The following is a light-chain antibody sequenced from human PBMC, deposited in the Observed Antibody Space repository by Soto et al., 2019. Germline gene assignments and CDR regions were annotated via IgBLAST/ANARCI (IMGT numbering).Light chain of an antibody. Sequence: EIVMTQSPATLSVSPGERATLSCRASQSVYSNLAWYQQKPGQAPRLLIYGTSTRATGIPARFSGSGSGTEVSLTSSRLQSEDFVVYYCQQYNNWPLTFGGGAKVEIK. J-gene: IGKJ4*01. CDR1: QSVYSN. V-gene: IGKV3-15*01. CDR3: QQYNNWPLT. CDR2: GTS.